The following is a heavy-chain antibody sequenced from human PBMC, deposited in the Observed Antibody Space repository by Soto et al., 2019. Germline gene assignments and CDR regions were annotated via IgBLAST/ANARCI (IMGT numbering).Heavy chain of an antibody. V-gene: IGHV1-58*01. CDR1: GFTFTSSA. CDR2: IVVGSGNT. CDR3: AADQVDYYDSSGYRYYYGMDV. D-gene: IGHD3-22*01. J-gene: IGHJ6*02. Sequence: GASVKVSCKASGFTFTSSAVQWVRQARGQRLEWIGWIVVGSGNTNYAQKFQERVTITRDMSTSTAYMELSSLRSEDTAVYYCAADQVDYYDSSGYRYYYGMDVWGQGTTVTVSS.